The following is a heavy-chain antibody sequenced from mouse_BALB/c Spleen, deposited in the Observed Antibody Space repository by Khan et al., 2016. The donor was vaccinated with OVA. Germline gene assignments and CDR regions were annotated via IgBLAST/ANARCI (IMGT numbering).Heavy chain of an antibody. D-gene: IGHD1-1*02. CDR2: INPNNAGT. CDR1: GYTFTSYY. CDR3: TRSVYGGFAY. Sequence: VQLQQSGAELVKPGASVRLSCKSSGYTFTSYYLYWVKQRPGQGLEWIGDINPNNAGTNFNEKFKSKATLTVDKSSSTAYMQLRSLTSEDSAVYYCTRSVYGGFAYWGQGTLVTVSA. V-gene: IGHV1S81*02. J-gene: IGHJ3*01.